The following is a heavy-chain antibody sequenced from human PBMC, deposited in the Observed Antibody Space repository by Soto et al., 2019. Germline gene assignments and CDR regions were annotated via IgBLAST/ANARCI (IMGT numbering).Heavy chain of an antibody. V-gene: IGHV3-9*01. J-gene: IGHJ4*02. CDR3: AKDLGGGDYVFDYFDC. Sequence: EVQLVESGGGLVQPGRSLRLSCAASGFIFDNYAMHWVRQAPGKGLEWVSYISWDSGSVGYADSVKGRFTISRDNAKNSLYLQMSSLRAEDTALYYCAKDLGGGDYVFDYFDCWGQGTLVTVSS. D-gene: IGHD4-17*01. CDR1: GFIFDNYA. CDR2: ISWDSGSV.